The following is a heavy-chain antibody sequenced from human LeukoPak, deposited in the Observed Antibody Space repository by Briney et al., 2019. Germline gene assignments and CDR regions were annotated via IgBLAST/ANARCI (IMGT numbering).Heavy chain of an antibody. J-gene: IGHJ6*04. V-gene: IGHV3-21*01. CDR2: ISSSSSYI. D-gene: IGHD3-10*02. CDR1: GFTFSSYS. Sequence: GSLRLSCAASGFTFSSYSMNWVRQAPGEGLGWVSSISSSSSYIYYADSVKGRFTISRDNAKNSLYLQMNSLRAEDTAVYYCAELGITMIGGVWGKGTTVTISS. CDR3: AELGITMIGGV.